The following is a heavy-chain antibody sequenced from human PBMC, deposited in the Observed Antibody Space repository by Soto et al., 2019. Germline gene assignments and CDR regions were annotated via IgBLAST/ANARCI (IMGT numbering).Heavy chain of an antibody. J-gene: IGHJ4*02. CDR1: GGTISSWY. CDR3: ARRYGSAIDY. Sequence: PSETLSLTCTVSGGTISSWYWSWIRQPPGKGLEWIGYIYYSGGTNCNPSLKSRVTISVDTSKNQFSLKLSSVTAADTAVYYCARRYGSAIDYWGQGTLVTVSS. D-gene: IGHD1-26*01. V-gene: IGHV4-59*08. CDR2: IYYSGGT.